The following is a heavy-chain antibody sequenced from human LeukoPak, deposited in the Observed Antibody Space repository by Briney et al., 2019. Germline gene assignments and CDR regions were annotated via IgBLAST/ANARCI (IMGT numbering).Heavy chain of an antibody. CDR3: ARDLGNV. V-gene: IGHV4-59*11. D-gene: IGHD3-10*01. Sequence: SETLSLTCNVSGGSISSHYWSWIRQPPRKGLEWIGYIYYSGSTNYNPSLKSRVTISVDTSRNQFSLKLSSVTAADTAVYYCARDLGNVWGKGTTVTVSS. CDR2: IYYSGST. CDR1: GGSISSHY. J-gene: IGHJ6*04.